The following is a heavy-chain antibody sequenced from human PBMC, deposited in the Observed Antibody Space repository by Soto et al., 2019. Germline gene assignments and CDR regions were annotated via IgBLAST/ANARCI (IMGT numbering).Heavy chain of an antibody. CDR3: ASNVARIASFDD. J-gene: IGHJ4*02. D-gene: IGHD6-13*01. CDR2: ISSSSSYI. CDR1: GFTFSSYS. Sequence: PGGSLRLSCAASGFTFSSYSMNWVRQAPGKGLEWVSSISSSSSYIYYADSVKGRFTISRDNAKNSLYLQMNSLRAEDTAVYYCASNVARIASFDDWGQGTLVTVSS. V-gene: IGHV3-21*01.